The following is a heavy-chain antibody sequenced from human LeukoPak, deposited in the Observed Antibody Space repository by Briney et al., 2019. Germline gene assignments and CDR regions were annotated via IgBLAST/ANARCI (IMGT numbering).Heavy chain of an antibody. D-gene: IGHD6-13*01. CDR3: AGRRAAGTSWFDP. V-gene: IGHV4-59*08. CDR1: GGSISSYY. Sequence: SETLSLTCTVSGGSISSYYWSWIRQPPGKGLECIGYIYYSGSTNYNPSLKSRVTISVDTSKNQFSLKLSSVTAADTAVYYCAGRRAAGTSWFDPWGQGTLVTVSS. CDR2: IYYSGST. J-gene: IGHJ5*02.